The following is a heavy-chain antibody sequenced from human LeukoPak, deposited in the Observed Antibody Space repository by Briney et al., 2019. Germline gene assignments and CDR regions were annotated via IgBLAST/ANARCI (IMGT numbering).Heavy chain of an antibody. CDR1: GFTFSSYE. Sequence: PGGSLRLSCAASGFTFSSYEMNWVRQTPGKGLEWLSYISSSGGTTYYADSVKGRFTISRDNSKNTVHLQMNNLRAEDTAMYFCARRLYIVRGAFDIWGQGTMVTVSS. D-gene: IGHD2/OR15-2a*01. CDR2: ISSSGGTT. CDR3: ARRLYIVRGAFDI. V-gene: IGHV3-48*03. J-gene: IGHJ3*02.